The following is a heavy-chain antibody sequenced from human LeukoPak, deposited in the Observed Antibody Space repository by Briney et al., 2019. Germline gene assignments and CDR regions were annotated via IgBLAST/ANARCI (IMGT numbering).Heavy chain of an antibody. Sequence: GGSLRLSCAASGFTSSSYGMHWVRQAPGKGLEWVAVISYDGSNKYYADSVKGRFTISRDNSKNTLYLQMNSLRAEDTAVYYCAKWDLGDYDYWGQGTLVTVSS. CDR1: GFTSSSYG. V-gene: IGHV3-30*18. J-gene: IGHJ4*02. CDR3: AKWDLGDYDY. CDR2: ISYDGSNK. D-gene: IGHD1-26*01.